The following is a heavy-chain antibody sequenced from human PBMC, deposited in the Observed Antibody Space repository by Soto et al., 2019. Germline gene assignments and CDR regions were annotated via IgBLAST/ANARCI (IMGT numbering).Heavy chain of an antibody. CDR3: ARDRLSTTTVTTRNYYYYYMDV. CDR2: IGTAGDT. Sequence: GGSLRLSCAASGFTFSSYDMHWVRQATGKGLEWVSAIGTAGDTYYPGSVKGRFTISRENAKNSLYLQMNSLRAGDTAVYYCARDRLSTTTVTTRNYYYYYMDVWGKGTTVTVSS. V-gene: IGHV3-13*01. CDR1: GFTFSSYD. J-gene: IGHJ6*03. D-gene: IGHD4-17*01.